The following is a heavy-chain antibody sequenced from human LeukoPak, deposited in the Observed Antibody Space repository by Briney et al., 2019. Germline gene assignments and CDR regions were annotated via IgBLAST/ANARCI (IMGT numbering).Heavy chain of an antibody. V-gene: IGHV3-43*01. CDR2: ISWEGGST. Sequence: AGSPRLSCAASGFTSDDYTMHWVRQAPGKVLEWVSLISWEGGSTYYADSVKGRCTTSRDNSKHSLYLQKNSLRTEDTALYYCAKGELVVVLHTHIDYWGQGTLVAVSS. CDR1: GFTSDDYT. CDR3: AKGELVVVLHTHIDY. J-gene: IGHJ4*02. D-gene: IGHD3-22*01.